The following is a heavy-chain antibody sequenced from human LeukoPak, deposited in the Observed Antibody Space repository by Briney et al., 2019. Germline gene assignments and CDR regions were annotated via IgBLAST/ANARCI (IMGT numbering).Heavy chain of an antibody. CDR3: ARLHRTVTTTPSYYYYYYMDV. CDR2: INHSGST. D-gene: IGHD4-17*01. J-gene: IGHJ6*03. Sequence: SETLCLTCAVYGGSFSGYYWSWIRQPPGKGLEWIGEINHSGSTNYNPSLKSRVTISVDTSKNQFSLKLSSVTAADTAVYYCARLHRTVTTTPSYYYYYYMDVWGKGTTVTISS. V-gene: IGHV4-34*01. CDR1: GGSFSGYY.